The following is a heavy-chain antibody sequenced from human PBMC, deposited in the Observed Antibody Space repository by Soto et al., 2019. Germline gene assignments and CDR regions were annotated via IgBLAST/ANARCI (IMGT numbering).Heavy chain of an antibody. J-gene: IGHJ5*02. CDR1: GGSVNSGSYY. D-gene: IGHD6-13*01. CDR2: VHYSGST. V-gene: IGHV4-61*01. Sequence: QVQLQESGPGLVKSSETLSLTCTVSGGSVNSGSYYWSWIRQPPGKGLEWIGYVHYSGSTNYNPSLKSRATISDDTSKNPIPLKLSSVPAADTAMYYCARGKIAAAGTWRALNWFDPWGQGTLVTVSS. CDR3: ARGKIAAAGTWRALNWFDP.